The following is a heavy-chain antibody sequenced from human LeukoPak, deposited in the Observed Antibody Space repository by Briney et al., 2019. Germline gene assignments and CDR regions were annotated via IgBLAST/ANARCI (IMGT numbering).Heavy chain of an antibody. D-gene: IGHD3-10*01. CDR3: ARHGGVVRGEGSDAFDV. V-gene: IGHV4-59*01. CDR1: GGSLSSYY. J-gene: IGHJ3*01. Sequence: SETLSLTCTVSGGSLSSYYWSWIRQPPGKGLEWIGYIYYSGSTNYNPSLKSRVTISVDTSKNQFSLKLSSVTAADTAVYYCARHGGVVRGEGSDAFDVWGQGTMVTVSS. CDR2: IYYSGST.